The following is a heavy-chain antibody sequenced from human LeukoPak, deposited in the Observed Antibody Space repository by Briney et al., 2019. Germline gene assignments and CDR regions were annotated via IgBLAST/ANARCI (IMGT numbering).Heavy chain of an antibody. V-gene: IGHV7-4-1*02. J-gene: IGHJ4*02. CDR1: GYTFTSYA. CDR3: ARGLSEFYYDSSGYPL. D-gene: IGHD3-22*01. CDR2: INTNTGNP. Sequence: ASVNVSCTASGYTFTSYAMNWMRQAPGQGLEWMGWINTNTGNPTYVQGFTGRFVFSLDTSVSTAYLQISSLKAEDTAVYYCARGLSEFYYDSSGYPLWGQGTLVTVSS.